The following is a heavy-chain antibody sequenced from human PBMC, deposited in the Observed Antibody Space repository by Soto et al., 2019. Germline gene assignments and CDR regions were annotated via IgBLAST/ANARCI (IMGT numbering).Heavy chain of an antibody. J-gene: IGHJ4*02. V-gene: IGHV1-18*01. CDR2: ITTDKGKT. CDR3: ATRSPAFDY. Sequence: QVQLVQSGSEVKKPGASVKVSCKTSGYTFTSFGISWVRQAPGQGLEWMGWITTDKGKTNYAQKFQGRVTMTTDTSTSTAYMELRSLRSDDTAVYYCATRSPAFDYWGQGTLVTVSS. CDR1: GYTFTSFG.